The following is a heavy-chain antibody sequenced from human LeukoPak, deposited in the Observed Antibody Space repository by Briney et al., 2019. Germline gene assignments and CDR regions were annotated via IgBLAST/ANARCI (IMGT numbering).Heavy chain of an antibody. J-gene: IGHJ4*02. Sequence: GGSLRLSCAASGFTVSSNYMSWVRQAPGKGLEWVSVIYSGGSTYYADSVKGRFTISRDNSKNTLYLQMNSLRAEDTAVYYCAKVGSEYSSGHRVYWGQGTLVTVSS. CDR1: GFTVSSNY. CDR2: IYSGGST. V-gene: IGHV3-66*01. D-gene: IGHD6-19*01. CDR3: AKVGSEYSSGHRVY.